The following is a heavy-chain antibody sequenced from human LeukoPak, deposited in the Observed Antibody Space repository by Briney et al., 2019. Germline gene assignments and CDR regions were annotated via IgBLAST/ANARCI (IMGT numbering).Heavy chain of an antibody. Sequence: SETLSLTCTVSGGSISSYYWSWIRQPPGKGLEWIGYIYYSGSANYNPSLKSRVTISVDTSKNRFSLKLSSATAADTAVYYCARHGYSSAWYAGGFDYWGQGTLVSVSS. V-gene: IGHV4-59*08. CDR2: IYYSGSA. J-gene: IGHJ4*02. D-gene: IGHD6-19*01. CDR1: GGSISSYY. CDR3: ARHGYSSAWYAGGFDY.